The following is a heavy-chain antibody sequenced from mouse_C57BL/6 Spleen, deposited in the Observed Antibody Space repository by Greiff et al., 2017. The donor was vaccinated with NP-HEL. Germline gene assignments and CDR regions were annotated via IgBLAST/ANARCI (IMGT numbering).Heavy chain of an antibody. J-gene: IGHJ2*01. D-gene: IGHD2-2*01. CDR2: ISSGSSTI. CDR3: ARDMIWLRQGDY. CDR1: GFTFSDYG. V-gene: IGHV5-17*01. Sequence: EVKVVESGGGLVKPGGSLKLSCAASGFTFSDYGMHWVRQAPEKGLEWVAYISSGSSTIYYADTVKGRFTISRDNAKNTLFLQMTSLRSEDTAMYYCARDMIWLRQGDYWGQGTTLTVSS.